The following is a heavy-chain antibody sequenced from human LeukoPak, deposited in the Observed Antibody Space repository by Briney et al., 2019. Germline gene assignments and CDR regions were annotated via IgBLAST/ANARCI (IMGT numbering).Heavy chain of an antibody. CDR2: IYYSGST. J-gene: IGHJ3*02. CDR3: ARIDSGDYYDSSGYYPQKHDAFDI. Sequence: SRTLSLTCTVSGGSISSGGYYWSWIRQHPRKGLEWIGYIYYSGSTYYNPSLKSRVTISVDTSKNQFSLKLSSVTAADTAVYYCARIDSGDYYDSSGYYPQKHDAFDIWGQGTMVTVSS. V-gene: IGHV4-31*03. D-gene: IGHD3-22*01. CDR1: GGSISSGGYY.